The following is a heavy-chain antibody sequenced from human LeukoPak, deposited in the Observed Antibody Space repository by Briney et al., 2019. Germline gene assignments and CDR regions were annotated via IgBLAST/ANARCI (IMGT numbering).Heavy chain of an antibody. D-gene: IGHD3-3*01. CDR2: ISSSSSYI. V-gene: IGHV3-21*01. J-gene: IGHJ4*02. CDR3: ARDAGYDFWSGYIDY. Sequence: GGSLRLSCAASGFTFSSYSMNWVRQAPGKGLEWVSSISSSSSYIYYADSVKGRFTISRDNAKNSLYLQMNSLRAEDTAVYYCARDAGYDFWSGYIDYWGQNTLVTVSS. CDR1: GFTFSSYS.